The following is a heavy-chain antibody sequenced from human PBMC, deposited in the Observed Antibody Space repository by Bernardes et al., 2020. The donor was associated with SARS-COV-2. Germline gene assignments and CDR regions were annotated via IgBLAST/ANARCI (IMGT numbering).Heavy chain of an antibody. Sequence: GGFLKTTRHDPGYTLTCHWVAWVRPIPGKGLEGMGMIYPDDSETRFSPSFQGRVTISADKSIKTAYLQWTSLKAADTAMYYCATHSDSSERGAFDLWGQGTLVTVSS. CDR1: GYTLTCHW. D-gene: IGHD6-6*01. CDR3: ATHSDSSERGAFDL. V-gene: IGHV5-51*01. J-gene: IGHJ3*01. CDR2: IYPDDSET.